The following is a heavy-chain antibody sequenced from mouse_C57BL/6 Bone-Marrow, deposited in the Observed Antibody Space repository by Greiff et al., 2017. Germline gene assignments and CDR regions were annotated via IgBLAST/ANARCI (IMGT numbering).Heavy chain of an antibody. Sequence: QVQLQQPGAELVKPGASVKMSCKASGYTFTSYWITWVKQRPGQGLAWIGDIYPGSGSTNYTAKFQSKATLTVDTSSSTAYMQLSSLTSEDYAVYYCARSRGYYYGSSFYYAMDYWGQGTSVTVSS. CDR1: GYTFTSYW. D-gene: IGHD1-1*01. V-gene: IGHV1-55*01. J-gene: IGHJ4*01. CDR2: IYPGSGST. CDR3: ARSRGYYYGSSFYYAMDY.